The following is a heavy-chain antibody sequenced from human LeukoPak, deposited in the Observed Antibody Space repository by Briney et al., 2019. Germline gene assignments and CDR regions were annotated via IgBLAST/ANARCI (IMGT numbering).Heavy chain of an antibody. D-gene: IGHD3-9*01. CDR1: GGSISSYY. V-gene: IGHV4-59*01. J-gene: IGHJ4*02. CDR3: ARGSYDILTGYSIDY. CDR2: IYYSGST. Sequence: SETLSLTCTVSGGSISSYYWSWIRQPPGKGLEWIGYIYYSGSTNYNPSLKSRVTISVDTSKNQSSLKLSSVPAADTAVYYCARGSYDILTGYSIDYWGQGTLVTVSS.